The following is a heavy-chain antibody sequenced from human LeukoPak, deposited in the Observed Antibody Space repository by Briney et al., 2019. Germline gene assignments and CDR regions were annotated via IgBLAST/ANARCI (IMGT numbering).Heavy chain of an antibody. CDR3: AKDANSGMATTLDFDY. V-gene: IGHV3-23*01. Sequence: PGGSLRLSCAASGFTFSSYAMSWVRQAPGKGLEWVSAISGSGGSTYYADSVKGRSTISRDNSKNTLYLQMNSLRAEDTAVYYCAKDANSGMATTLDFDYWGQGTLVTVSS. CDR2: ISGSGGST. CDR1: GFTFSSYA. J-gene: IGHJ4*02. D-gene: IGHD5-24*01.